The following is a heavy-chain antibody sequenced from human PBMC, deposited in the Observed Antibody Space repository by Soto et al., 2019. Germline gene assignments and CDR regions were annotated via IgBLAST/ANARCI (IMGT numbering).Heavy chain of an antibody. Sequence: GASVKVSCKVSGYTLTELSMHWVRQAPGKGLEWMGGFDPEDGETIYAQKFQGRVTMTEDTSTDTAYMELSSLRSEDTAVYYCAKVIQYCGGDCYSNGMDVWGQGTTVTASS. CDR2: FDPEDGET. CDR1: GYTLTELS. J-gene: IGHJ6*02. CDR3: AKVIQYCGGDCYSNGMDV. D-gene: IGHD2-21*02. V-gene: IGHV1-24*01.